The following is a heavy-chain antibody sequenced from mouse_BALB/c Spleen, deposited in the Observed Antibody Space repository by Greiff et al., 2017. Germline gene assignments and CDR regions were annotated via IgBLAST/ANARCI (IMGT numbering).Heavy chain of an antibody. D-gene: IGHD2-1*01. CDR1: GFSLTGYG. CDR2: IWGDGST. J-gene: IGHJ3*01. V-gene: IGHV2-6-7*01. CDR3: ARPPYGNYGGFAY. Sequence: VQLVESGPGLVAPSQSLPITCPASGFSLTGYGVNWVRQPPGKGLEWLGMIWGDGSTDYNSALKSRLSISKDNSKSQVFLKMNSLQTDDTARYYCARPPYGNYGGFAYWGQGTLVTVSA.